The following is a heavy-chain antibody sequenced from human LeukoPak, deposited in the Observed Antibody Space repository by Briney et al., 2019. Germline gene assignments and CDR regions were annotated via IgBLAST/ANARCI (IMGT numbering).Heavy chain of an antibody. Sequence: ASVKVSCKTSGYTFTTCAVHWVRQAPGQRLEWMGWINAGNGNTKYSQKFQGRVTITRDTSASTAYMELSSLRSEDTAVYYCARAPRNFWSGYYRCGFDYWGQGTLVTVSS. J-gene: IGHJ4*02. V-gene: IGHV1-3*01. CDR1: GYTFTTCA. CDR3: ARAPRNFWSGYYRCGFDY. CDR2: INAGNGNT. D-gene: IGHD3-3*01.